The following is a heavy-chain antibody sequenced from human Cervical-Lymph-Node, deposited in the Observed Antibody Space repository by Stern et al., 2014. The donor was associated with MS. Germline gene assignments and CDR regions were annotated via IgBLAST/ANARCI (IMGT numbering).Heavy chain of an antibody. V-gene: IGHV1-69*01. D-gene: IGHD4-17*01. J-gene: IGHJ6*02. CDR3: ARDGDASMLGLDV. CDR2: ITPMLGTE. Sequence: QVQLVESGVEVMQPGSSVKVSCKASGSTLRGYGLSWVRQAPGQGLAWMGGITPMLGTENYAQKLPGRVTIPAAAPTNTAYMDLSRLTSDDTAVYYCARDGDASMLGLDVWGQGTTVTVSS. CDR1: GSTLRGYG.